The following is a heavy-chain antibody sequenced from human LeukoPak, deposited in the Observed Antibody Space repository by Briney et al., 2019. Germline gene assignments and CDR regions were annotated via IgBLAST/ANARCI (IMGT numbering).Heavy chain of an antibody. D-gene: IGHD2-2*01. CDR2: INSDGSST. CDR1: GFTFSSYW. V-gene: IGHV3-74*01. CDR3: ARDFVEVPADYYYGMDV. Sequence: GGSLRLSCAASGFTFSSYWMHWVRQAPGKGLVWVSRINSDGSSTSYADSVKGRFTISRDNAKNTLYLQMNGLRAEDTAVYYCARDFVEVPADYYYGMDVWGQGTTVTVSS. J-gene: IGHJ6*02.